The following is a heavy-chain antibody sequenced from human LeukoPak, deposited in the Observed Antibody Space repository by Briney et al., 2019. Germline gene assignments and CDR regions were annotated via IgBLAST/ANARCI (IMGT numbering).Heavy chain of an antibody. CDR3: ARDSPMASAAFDI. CDR2: IYNSGRI. J-gene: IGHJ3*02. V-gene: IGHV4-31*03. Sequence: PSETLSLTCTVSGGSISRGTYYWSWIRQCPGRGLEWIGNIYNSGRIYYNPSLESRTTMSVDTSKNQFSLKLSSVTAADTGVYFCARDSPMASAAFDIWGQGTMVTVPS. CDR1: GGSISRGTYY. D-gene: IGHD3-10*01.